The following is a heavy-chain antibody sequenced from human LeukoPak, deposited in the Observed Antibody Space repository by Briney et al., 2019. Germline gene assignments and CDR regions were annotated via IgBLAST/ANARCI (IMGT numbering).Heavy chain of an antibody. Sequence: GGSLRLSCVASGFTFSTYGMHWVRQAPGKGLEWVSAISGSGGSTYYADSVKGRFTVSRDNSKNTLYLQMNSLRAEDTAVYYCAKDEEDKVTPDLRYWGQGTLVTVSS. CDR2: ISGSGGST. J-gene: IGHJ4*02. V-gene: IGHV3-23*01. D-gene: IGHD5-12*01. CDR1: GFTFSTYG. CDR3: AKDEEDKVTPDLRY.